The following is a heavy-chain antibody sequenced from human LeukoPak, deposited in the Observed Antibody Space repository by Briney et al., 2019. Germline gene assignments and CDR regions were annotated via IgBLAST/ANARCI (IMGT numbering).Heavy chain of an antibody. CDR3: ARDGTYDSSGSKIYYYYGMDV. CDR1: GFTFSSYG. D-gene: IGHD3-22*01. J-gene: IGHJ6*02. Sequence: PGRSLRLSCAASGFTFSSYGMHWVRQAPGKGLEWVAVIWYDGSNKYYADSVKGRFTISRDNSKNTLYLQMNSLRAEDTAVYYCARDGTYDSSGSKIYYYYGMDVWGQGTTVTVSS. V-gene: IGHV3-33*01. CDR2: IWYDGSNK.